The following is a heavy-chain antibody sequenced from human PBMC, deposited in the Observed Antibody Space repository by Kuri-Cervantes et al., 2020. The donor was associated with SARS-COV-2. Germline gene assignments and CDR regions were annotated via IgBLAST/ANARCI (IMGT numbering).Heavy chain of an antibody. CDR1: GYTFTDYY. V-gene: IGHV1-2*02. D-gene: IGHD5-18*01. J-gene: IGHJ4*02. Sequence: ASVKVSCKASGYTFTDYYMHWVRQAPGQGPEWMGWINPIGGTNSAQRFQGRVTMTRDTSTSTVHMELSRLRFDDTAVFYCARNRRTGGYSYGFDLWGQGTRVTVSS. CDR2: INPIGGT. CDR3: ARNRRTGGYSYGFDL.